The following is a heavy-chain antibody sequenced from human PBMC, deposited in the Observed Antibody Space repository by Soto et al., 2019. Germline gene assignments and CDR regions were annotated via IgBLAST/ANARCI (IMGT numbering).Heavy chain of an antibody. CDR2: ISSSSSTI. Sequence: EVQLVESGGGLVQPGGSMRLSCAASGFTFSSYSMNWVRQAPGKGLEWVSYISSSSSTIYYADSVKGRFTISRDNAKNSLYLQMNSLRDEDTAVYYCARDSHIDDYSSYYYYYGMDVWGQGTTVTVSS. CDR3: ARDSHIDDYSSYYYYYGMDV. J-gene: IGHJ6*02. V-gene: IGHV3-48*02. CDR1: GFTFSSYS. D-gene: IGHD4-4*01.